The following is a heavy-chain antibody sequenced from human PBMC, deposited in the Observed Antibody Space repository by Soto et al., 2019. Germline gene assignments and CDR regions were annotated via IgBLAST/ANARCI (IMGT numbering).Heavy chain of an antibody. CDR1: GGTFSSYA. V-gene: IGHV1-69*13. CDR2: IIPSFGTA. J-gene: IGHJ4*02. D-gene: IGHD2-21*02. Sequence: SVKGCCKASGGTFSSYAISWVRQAPGQGLEWMGGIIPSFGTANYAQKFQGRVTITADESTSTAYMELSSLRSEDTAVYYCARDRSPGGGDSYRTAFDYWGQGTLVTVSS. CDR3: ARDRSPGGGDSYRTAFDY.